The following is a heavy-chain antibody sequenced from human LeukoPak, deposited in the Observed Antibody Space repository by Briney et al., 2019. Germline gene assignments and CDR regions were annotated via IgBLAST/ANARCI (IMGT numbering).Heavy chain of an antibody. D-gene: IGHD6-25*01. CDR3: AREDRAAGENWFDP. Sequence: ASVKVSCKASGYTFTGYYMHWLRQAPGQGLECMGWINPKTGGTNYAQKFQGRVTMTRGTSISTAYMELSRLRSDDTAVYYCAREDRAAGENWFDPWGQGTLVTVSS. V-gene: IGHV1-2*02. CDR1: GYTFTGYY. J-gene: IGHJ5*02. CDR2: INPKTGGT.